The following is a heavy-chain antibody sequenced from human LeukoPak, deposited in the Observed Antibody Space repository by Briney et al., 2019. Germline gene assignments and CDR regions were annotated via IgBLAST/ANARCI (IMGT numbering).Heavy chain of an antibody. CDR3: AKDLVEQQPPNGGMDV. CDR2: ISYSGGGT. V-gene: IGHV3-23*01. J-gene: IGHJ6*02. Sequence: GGSLRLSCAASGLTFSNYAMSWVRQAPGKGLEWVSGISYSGGGTYYADSVKGRFTISRDNSKNTVYLQMNSLRAEDTAIYYCAKDLVEQQPPNGGMDVWGQGTTVTVSS. CDR1: GLTFSNYA. D-gene: IGHD6-13*01.